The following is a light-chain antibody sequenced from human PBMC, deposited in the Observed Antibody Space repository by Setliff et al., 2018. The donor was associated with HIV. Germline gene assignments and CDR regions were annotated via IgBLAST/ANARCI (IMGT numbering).Light chain of an antibody. V-gene: IGLV2-14*03. CDR1: SSDVGSYDF. J-gene: IGLJ1*01. CDR2: DVS. Sequence: QSVLIQPASVSGSPGQSVTVSCTGTSSDVGSYDFVSWYQQLPGKAPKLLIYDVSDRPSGVSHRFSGSKSGNTASPTISGLQSEDEADYYCASYRPNDLGVFGTGTKVTVL. CDR3: ASYRPNDLGV.